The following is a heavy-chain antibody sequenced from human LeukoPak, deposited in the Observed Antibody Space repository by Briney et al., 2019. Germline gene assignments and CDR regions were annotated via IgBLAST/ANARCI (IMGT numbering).Heavy chain of an antibody. Sequence: GGSLRLSCAASGFTFSNYGMHWVRQTPGKGLEWVAIISYHGSNQYYIDSVKGRFTISRDNSKNTLYLQMNSLRAEDTAVYYCARDKGSQQQYYFDYWGQGTLVTVSP. CDR1: GFTFSNYG. D-gene: IGHD1-26*01. CDR2: ISYHGSNQ. CDR3: ARDKGSQQQYYFDY. J-gene: IGHJ4*02. V-gene: IGHV3-30*03.